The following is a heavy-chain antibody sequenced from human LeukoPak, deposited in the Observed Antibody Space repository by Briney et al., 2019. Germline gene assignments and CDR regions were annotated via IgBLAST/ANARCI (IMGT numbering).Heavy chain of an antibody. CDR3: AKGGTVAANHFDY. V-gene: IGHV3-74*01. D-gene: IGHD6-19*01. Sequence: GGSLRLSCAASGFTFSRYWVHWVRQAPGKGLLWVSRINSDGSTTSHADSVKGRFTISRDNAKNTLYLQMNSLRAEDTAVYYCAKGGTVAANHFDYWGQGILVTVSS. CDR1: GFTFSRYW. CDR2: INSDGSTT. J-gene: IGHJ4*02.